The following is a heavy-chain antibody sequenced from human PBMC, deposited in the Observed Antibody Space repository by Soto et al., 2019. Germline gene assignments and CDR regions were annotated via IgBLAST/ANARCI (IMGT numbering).Heavy chain of an antibody. CDR3: ATRSGGGGAFDF. Sequence: EVQLLESGGGLVQPGGSLRLSCAASGFTFSRYEMNWVRQAPGKGLEWIAYIHSSATTIYYADSVKGRFTISRDNAKNSLCLQLNSLSAEDPAVYYCATRSGGGGAFDFWGQGTMVTVSS. CDR1: GFTFSRYE. CDR2: IHSSATTI. D-gene: IGHD3-10*01. J-gene: IGHJ3*01. V-gene: IGHV3-48*03.